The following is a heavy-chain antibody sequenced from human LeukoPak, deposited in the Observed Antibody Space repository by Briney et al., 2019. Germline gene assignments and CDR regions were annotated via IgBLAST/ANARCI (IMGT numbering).Heavy chain of an antibody. CDR3: ATSFRRDGYNLH. D-gene: IGHD5-24*01. V-gene: IGHV1-24*01. CDR2: FDPEDGET. CDR1: GYTLTELS. Sequence: GASVKVSCKVSGYTLTELSMHWVRQAPGKGLEWMGGFDPEDGETIYAQKFQGRVTMTEDTSTDTAYMELSSLRSEDTAVYYCATSFRRDGYNLHWGQGTLVTVSS. J-gene: IGHJ4*02.